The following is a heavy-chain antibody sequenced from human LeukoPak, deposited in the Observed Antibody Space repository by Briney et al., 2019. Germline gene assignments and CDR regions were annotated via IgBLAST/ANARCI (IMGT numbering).Heavy chain of an antibody. CDR3: ARDGYYSYYFDY. V-gene: IGHV3-7*01. CDR1: GFTFSSYW. CDR2: IKQDGSEK. J-gene: IGHJ4*02. D-gene: IGHD1-26*01. Sequence: GGSLRLSCAASGFTFSSYWMSWVRQAPGKGLEWVANIKQDGSEKYYADSVKGRFTISRDNSKNTLYLQMNSLRAEDTAVYYCARDGYYSYYFDYWGQGTLVTVSS.